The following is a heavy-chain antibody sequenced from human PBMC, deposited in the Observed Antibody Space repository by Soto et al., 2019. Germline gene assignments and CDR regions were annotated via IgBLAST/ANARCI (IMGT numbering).Heavy chain of an antibody. CDR2: IYYSEST. CDR1: GGSISSSSYY. D-gene: IGHD3-3*01. CDR3: ARHSPGFLVWLSRGDYFDY. V-gene: IGHV4-39*01. Sequence: QLQLQESGPGLVKPSETLSLTCTVSGGSISSSSYYWGWIRQPPGKGLEWIGSIYYSESTYYNPSLKSRVTRSVDTSQNQFSLELSSVTAADTAVYYCARHSPGFLVWLSRGDYFDYWGQGTLVTVSS. J-gene: IGHJ4*02.